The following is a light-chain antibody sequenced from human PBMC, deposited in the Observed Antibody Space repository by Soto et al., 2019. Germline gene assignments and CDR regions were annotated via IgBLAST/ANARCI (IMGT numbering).Light chain of an antibody. CDR3: QQYKNWPS. Sequence: EIVMTQSPATLSVSPGERATLSCRASQSVSSNLAWYQQKPGQAPRLLIYGASTRATGIPARFSGSGPGTEFTLTISSLQSEDFAVYYCQQYKNWPSFGQGTKV. CDR1: QSVSSN. V-gene: IGKV3-15*01. J-gene: IGKJ1*01. CDR2: GAS.